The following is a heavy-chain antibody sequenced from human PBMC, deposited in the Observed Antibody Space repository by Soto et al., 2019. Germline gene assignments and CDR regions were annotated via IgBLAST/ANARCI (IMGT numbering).Heavy chain of an antibody. CDR3: AREENYYDSSGYYFVPFDY. V-gene: IGHV4-30-4*01. Sequence: SETLSLTCTVSGGSISSGDYYWSWIRQPPGKGLEWIGYIYYSGSTYYNPSLKSRVTISVDTSKNQFSLKLSSVTAADTAVYYCAREENYYDSSGYYFVPFDYWGQGTLVTVSS. D-gene: IGHD3-22*01. CDR2: IYYSGST. J-gene: IGHJ4*02. CDR1: GGSISSGDYY.